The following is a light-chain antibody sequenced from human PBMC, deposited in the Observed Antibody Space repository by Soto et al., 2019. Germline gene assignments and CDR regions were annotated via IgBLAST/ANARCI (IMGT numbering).Light chain of an antibody. J-gene: IGKJ1*01. CDR3: EQYNSDSPT. CDR2: KAS. CDR1: ESIGRW. Sequence: DIPMTQSPSTLSASVGDRVTITCRASESIGRWLAWYQQKPGKAPKLLIYKASNLQSGVPSRFSGSGSGTELTLTISSLQPDDFATYYCEQYNSDSPTFGQGTKVEVK. V-gene: IGKV1-5*03.